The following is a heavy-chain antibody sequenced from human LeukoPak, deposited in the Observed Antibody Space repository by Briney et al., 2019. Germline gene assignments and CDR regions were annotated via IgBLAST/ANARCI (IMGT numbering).Heavy chain of an antibody. V-gene: IGHV1-8*01. D-gene: IGHD3-10*01. CDR1: GYTFTSYD. CDR2: MNPNSGNT. CDR3: ARGRGTMVRGVPRRDAFDI. Sequence: AASVKVSCKASGYTFTSYDINWVRQATGQGLEWMGWMNPNSGNTGYAQKFQGRVTITRNTSISTAYMELSSLRSEDTAVYYCARGRGTMVRGVPRRDAFDIWGQGTMVTVSS. J-gene: IGHJ3*02.